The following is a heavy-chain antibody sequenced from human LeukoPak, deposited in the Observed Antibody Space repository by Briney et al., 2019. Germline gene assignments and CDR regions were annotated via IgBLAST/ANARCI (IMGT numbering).Heavy chain of an antibody. CDR2: IKQDGSEK. J-gene: IGHJ6*03. D-gene: IGHD6-19*01. Sequence: PGGSLRLSCAASGFTFSSYWMGWVRQAPGKGLEWVANIKQDGSEKYYVDSVKGRFTISRDNAKNSLYLQMNSLRAEDTAVYYCAREGSGWSTRVYYYYYMDVWGKGTTVTVSS. V-gene: IGHV3-7*01. CDR1: GFTFSSYW. CDR3: AREGSGWSTRVYYYYYMDV.